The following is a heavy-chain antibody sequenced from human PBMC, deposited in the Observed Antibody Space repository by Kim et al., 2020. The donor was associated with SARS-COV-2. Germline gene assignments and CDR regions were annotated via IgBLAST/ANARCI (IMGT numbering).Heavy chain of an antibody. Sequence: SETLSLTCTVSGGSISSYYWSLILQPPGKGLEWIGYISYSGSTNYNPSLKSRVTISVATSKNQFSLKLSSVTAADTAVFYCARGDSDWGQGTLVTVFS. CDR1: GGSISSYY. CDR2: ISYSGST. V-gene: IGHV4-59*01. CDR3: ARGDSD. D-gene: IGHD3-10*01. J-gene: IGHJ4*02.